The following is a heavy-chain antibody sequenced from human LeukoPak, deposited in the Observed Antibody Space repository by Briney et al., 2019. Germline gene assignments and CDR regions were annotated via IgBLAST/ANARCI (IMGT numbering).Heavy chain of an antibody. D-gene: IGHD3-22*01. J-gene: IGHJ4*02. CDR1: GFAFSRYW. Sequence: GGSLRLSCAASGFAFSRYWMSWVRQAPGKGLEWVANIKQDGSEKYYVDSVKGRFTISRDNAKNSLYLQMNSLRAEDTAVYYCARNYYDSSGYYTDYWGQGTLVTVSS. V-gene: IGHV3-7*01. CDR3: ARNYYDSSGYYTDY. CDR2: IKQDGSEK.